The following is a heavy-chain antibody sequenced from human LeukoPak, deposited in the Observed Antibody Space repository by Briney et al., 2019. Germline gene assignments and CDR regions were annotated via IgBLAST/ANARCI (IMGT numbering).Heavy chain of an antibody. CDR1: GYNFPAYF. CDR2: INPNGGDT. V-gene: IGHV1-2*06. J-gene: IGHJ4*02. Sequence: WASVKVSCKAGGYNFPAYFVHWVRQAPGQGLEWMGRINPNGGDTNYAQKFQGRVTMASDTSISTAYMELSSLISDDTAVYYCARVGFTTSWSNFDYWGQGTQVTVSS. CDR3: ARVGFTTSWSNFDY. D-gene: IGHD2-2*01.